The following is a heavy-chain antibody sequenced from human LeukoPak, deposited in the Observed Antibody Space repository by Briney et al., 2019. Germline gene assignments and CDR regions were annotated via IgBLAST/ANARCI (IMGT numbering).Heavy chain of an antibody. CDR3: AKDGQVGRIWSFFDY. J-gene: IGHJ4*02. D-gene: IGHD2-15*01. V-gene: IGHV3-23*01. CDR1: GFTFSSYA. Sequence: GGSLRLSCAASGFTFSSYAMNWVRQAPGKGLEWVSGTSGSGANTFYADSVKGRFTLSRDNSKNTLYLQMNSLRAEDTAVYYCAKDGQVGRIWSFFDYWGQGTLVTVSS. CDR2: TSGSGANT.